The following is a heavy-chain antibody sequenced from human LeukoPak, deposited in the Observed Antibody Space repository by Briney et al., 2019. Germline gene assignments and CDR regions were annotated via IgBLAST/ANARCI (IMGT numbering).Heavy chain of an antibody. D-gene: IGHD3/OR15-3a*01. CDR2: MNPNSGNT. CDR1: GYTFTSYD. V-gene: IGHV1-8*01. Sequence: ASVTVSCKASGYTFTSYDINWVRQATGQGLEWMGWMNPNSGNTGYAQKFQGRVTMTKNTSITTAYMELSSLRSEDTAGYYCARALIWTTVSYYYMDVWGKGTTVTVS. CDR3: ARALIWTTVSYYYMDV. J-gene: IGHJ6*03.